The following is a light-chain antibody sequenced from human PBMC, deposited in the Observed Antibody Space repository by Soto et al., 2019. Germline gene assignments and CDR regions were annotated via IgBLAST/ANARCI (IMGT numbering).Light chain of an antibody. V-gene: IGKV3-20*01. CDR1: QSVSSSY. CDR3: QQNFSPPYT. CDR2: GAS. Sequence: EIVLTQSPGTLSLSPGERATLSCRASQSVSSSYLAWYQQKPGQAPRLLIYGASSRATGIPDRFSGSGSGTDFTLTISRLEPEDFAVYYCQQNFSPPYTFGQGTKLEIK. J-gene: IGKJ2*01.